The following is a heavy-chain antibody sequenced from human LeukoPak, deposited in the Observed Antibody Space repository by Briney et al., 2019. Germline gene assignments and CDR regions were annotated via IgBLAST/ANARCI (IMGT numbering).Heavy chain of an antibody. D-gene: IGHD3-3*01. CDR2: ISYDGSNK. V-gene: IGHV3-30*18. Sequence: PGRSLRLSCAASGFTFSSYGMHWVRQARGKGLEWVAVISYDGSNKYYADSVKGRFTISRDNSKNTLYLQMNSLRAEDTAVYYCAKDELRFLEWLSRMDVWGQGTTVTVSS. J-gene: IGHJ6*02. CDR1: GFTFSSYG. CDR3: AKDELRFLEWLSRMDV.